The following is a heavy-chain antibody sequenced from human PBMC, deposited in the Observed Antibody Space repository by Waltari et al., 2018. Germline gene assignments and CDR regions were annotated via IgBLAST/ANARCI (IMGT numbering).Heavy chain of an antibody. CDR1: GFTFSSYA. D-gene: IGHD1-26*01. V-gene: IGHV3-23*04. CDR3: AKAFTRSGSSLGDY. CDR2: ISGSGGST. Sequence: EVPLVESGGGLVQPGGSLRRSCAASGFTFSSYAMSWVRQAPGKGLYWVSAISGSGGSTYYADSVKGRFTISRDNSKNTLYLQMNSLRAEDTAVYYCAKAFTRSGSSLGDYWGQGTLVTVSS. J-gene: IGHJ4*02.